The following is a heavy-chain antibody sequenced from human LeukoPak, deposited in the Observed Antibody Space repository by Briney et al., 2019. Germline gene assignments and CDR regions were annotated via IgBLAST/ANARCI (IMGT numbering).Heavy chain of an antibody. V-gene: IGHV3-48*03. D-gene: IGHD3-10*02. CDR2: ISSSGSTI. CDR3: AELGITMIGGV. Sequence: GGSLRLSCAASGFTFSNYEMNWVRQAPGKGLERVSYISSSGSTIYYADSVKGRFTISRDNAKNSLYLQMNSLRAEDTAVYYCAELGITMIGGVWGKGTTVTISS. CDR1: GFTFSNYE. J-gene: IGHJ6*04.